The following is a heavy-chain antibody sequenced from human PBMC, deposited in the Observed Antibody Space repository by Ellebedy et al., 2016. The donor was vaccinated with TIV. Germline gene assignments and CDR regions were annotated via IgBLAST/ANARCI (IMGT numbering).Heavy chain of an antibody. V-gene: IGHV1-24*01. CDR1: GYTLTELS. J-gene: IGHJ4*02. Sequence: AASVKVSCKVSGYTLTELSMHWVRQAPGKGLEWMGGFDPEDGETIYAQKFQGRVTMTEDTSTDTAYMELSSLRSEDTAVYYCAIGIRLPRYPEGLDYWGQGTLVTVSS. CDR3: AIGIRLPRYPEGLDY. CDR2: FDPEDGET. D-gene: IGHD1-1*01.